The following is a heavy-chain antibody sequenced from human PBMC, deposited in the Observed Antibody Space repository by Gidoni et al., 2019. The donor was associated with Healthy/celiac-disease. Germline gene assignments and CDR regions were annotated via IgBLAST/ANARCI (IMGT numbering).Heavy chain of an antibody. D-gene: IGHD3-22*01. J-gene: IGHJ5*02. CDR3: VMIVVVMVTQWFDP. V-gene: IGHV4-39*01. Sequence: QLQLQESGPGLVKPSEPLSLPCTVSGGSIRSSSYYWGWIRPPPGKGLEWIGSIYYSGSTYYNPSLKSRVTISVDTSKNQFSLKLSSVTAADTAVYYCVMIVVVMVTQWFDPWGQGTLVTVSS. CDR1: GGSIRSSSYY. CDR2: IYYSGST.